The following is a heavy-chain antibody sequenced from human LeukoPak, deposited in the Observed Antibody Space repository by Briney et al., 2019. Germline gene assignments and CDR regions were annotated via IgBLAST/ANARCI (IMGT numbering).Heavy chain of an antibody. CDR1: GFTFSTFD. V-gene: IGHV3-23*01. CDR2: IRGSDGST. CDR3: VKGACLDY. D-gene: IGHD3-16*01. J-gene: IGHJ4*02. Sequence: GGSLRLSCEASGFTFSTFDMRWVRQAPGKGLEWVSVIRGSDGSTYYADSVKGRFSISKDSSKDTLYLQMKSRRAEDTAVYYCVKGACLDYWGQGTLVTVSS.